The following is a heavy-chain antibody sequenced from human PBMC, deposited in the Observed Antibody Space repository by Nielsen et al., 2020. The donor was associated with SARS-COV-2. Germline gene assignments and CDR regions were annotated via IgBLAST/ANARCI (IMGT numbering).Heavy chain of an antibody. Sequence: GGSLRLSCAASGFTFNSYVMHWVRQAPGKGLEYVSGISSDGVSTYYANSVKGRFTISRDNSKNTLYLQMGSLRAEDMAVFYCARGMSNLGWYYGMDVWGQGTTVTVSS. CDR2: ISSDGVST. CDR3: ARGMSNLGWYYGMDV. D-gene: IGHD6-19*01. V-gene: IGHV3-64*01. CDR1: GFTFNSYV. J-gene: IGHJ6*02.